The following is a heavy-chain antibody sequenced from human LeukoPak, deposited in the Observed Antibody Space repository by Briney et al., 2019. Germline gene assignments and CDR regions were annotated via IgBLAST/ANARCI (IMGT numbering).Heavy chain of an antibody. CDR1: GGSISSSSYY. V-gene: IGHV4-39*07. J-gene: IGHJ4*02. CDR2: IYYSGST. Sequence: SETLSLTCTVSGGSISSSSYYWGWIRQPPGKGLEWIGSIYYSGSTYYNPSLKSRVTISVDTSKNQFSLKLSSVTAADTAVYYCARDFDSGYGIDYWGQGTLVTVSS. CDR3: ARDFDSGYGIDY. D-gene: IGHD5-12*01.